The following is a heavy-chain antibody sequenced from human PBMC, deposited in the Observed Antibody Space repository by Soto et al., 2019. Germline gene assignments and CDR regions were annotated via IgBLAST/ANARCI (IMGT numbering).Heavy chain of an antibody. D-gene: IGHD1-1*01. V-gene: IGHV2-5*02. J-gene: IGHJ4*02. CDR3: VHRGQEQVFDY. CDR2: IYWDDDK. CDR1: GFSLSTSGVG. Sequence: QITLKESGPTLVKPTQTLTLTCTFSGFSLSTSGVGVGWIRQPPGKALEWLALIYWDDDKRYSPSLKSRLTITKDTSKNQVVLTMTNVDPVDTATYYCVHRGQEQVFDYWGQGTLVTVSS.